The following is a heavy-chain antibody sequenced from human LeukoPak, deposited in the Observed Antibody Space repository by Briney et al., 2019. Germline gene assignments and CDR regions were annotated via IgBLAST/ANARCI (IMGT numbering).Heavy chain of an antibody. Sequence: SVKVSCKASGGTFSNYPITWVRQAPGQGLEWMGGIIPIFGTVNYAQKFQGRVTITADEFTSTVYMELSSLRSEDTAVYYCARDHRSSGWYLYYFDYWGQGTLVTVSS. CDR3: ARDHRSSGWYLYYFDY. CDR2: IIPIFGTV. CDR1: GGTFSNYP. J-gene: IGHJ4*02. V-gene: IGHV1-69*13. D-gene: IGHD6-19*01.